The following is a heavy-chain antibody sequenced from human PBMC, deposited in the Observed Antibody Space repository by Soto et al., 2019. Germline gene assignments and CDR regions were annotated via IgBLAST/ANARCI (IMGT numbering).Heavy chain of an antibody. CDR1: GDSVSSNNVA. J-gene: IGHJ3*02. CDR2: TYYRSKWYN. V-gene: IGHV6-1*01. CDR3: ARGISSAIDI. Sequence: QVQLQQSGPGLVKPSQTLSLTCVISGDSVSSNNVAWNWIRQSPSRGLEWLGRTYYRSKWYNNYAVSVKSRTTINADTSKNQSTPQLASVTPEDTAVYYCARGISSAIDIWGQGTMVTVS. D-gene: IGHD6-6*01.